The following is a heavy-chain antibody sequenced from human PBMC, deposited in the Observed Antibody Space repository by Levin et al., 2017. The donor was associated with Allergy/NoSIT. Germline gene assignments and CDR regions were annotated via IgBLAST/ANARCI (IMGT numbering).Heavy chain of an antibody. J-gene: IGHJ6*02. CDR2: ISWSSHSL. CDR1: GFIFEDYA. D-gene: IGHD5-18*01. CDR3: TKDICRVYSLDSKVGVYGLDV. Sequence: GGSLRLSCEASGFIFEDYAMHWVRQVPGKGLEWVAGISWSSHSLGYADSVKGRFTISRDNAKNSLHLQMYSLRFADTALYYCTKDICRVYSLDSKVGVYGLDVWGHGTAVTV. V-gene: IGHV3-9*01.